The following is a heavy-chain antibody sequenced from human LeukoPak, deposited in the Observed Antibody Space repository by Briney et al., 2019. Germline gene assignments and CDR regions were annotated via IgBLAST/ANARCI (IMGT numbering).Heavy chain of an antibody. Sequence: SVKVSCKASGGTFSSYAISWVRQAPGQGLEWMGGIIPIFGTANYAQKFQGRVTITADKSTSTAYMELSSLRSEDTAVYYCARGSITMVRGDSSYYYYMDVWGKGTTVTISS. V-gene: IGHV1-69*06. CDR2: IIPIFGTA. CDR3: ARGSITMVRGDSSYYYYMDV. D-gene: IGHD3-10*01. CDR1: GGTFSSYA. J-gene: IGHJ6*03.